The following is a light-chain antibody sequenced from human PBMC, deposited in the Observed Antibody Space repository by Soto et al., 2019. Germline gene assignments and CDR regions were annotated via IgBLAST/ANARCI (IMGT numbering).Light chain of an antibody. CDR2: DVS. CDR1: SSDVGSYNY. CDR3: SSYTRSSSYV. Sequence: QSALTQPASVSGSPGQSITISCTGTSSDVGSYNYVSWYQQHPGKAPKLMIYDVSNLPSGVSNRFSGSKSGNTASLTISGLQAEDEADYYCSSYTRSSSYVFGTGTKLTVL. J-gene: IGLJ1*01. V-gene: IGLV2-14*01.